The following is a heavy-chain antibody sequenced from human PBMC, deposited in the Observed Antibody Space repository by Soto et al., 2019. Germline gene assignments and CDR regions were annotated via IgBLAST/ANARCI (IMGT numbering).Heavy chain of an antibody. Sequence: PGGSLRLSCAASGFTFSSYGIHWGRQAPGKGLEWVAVISYDGSNKYYADSVKGRFTISRDNSKNTLYLQMNSLRAEDTAVYYCAKDVDYGSGSDGMDVWGQGTTVTVSS. CDR1: GFTFSSYG. J-gene: IGHJ6*02. D-gene: IGHD3-10*01. CDR2: ISYDGSNK. CDR3: AKDVDYGSGSDGMDV. V-gene: IGHV3-30*18.